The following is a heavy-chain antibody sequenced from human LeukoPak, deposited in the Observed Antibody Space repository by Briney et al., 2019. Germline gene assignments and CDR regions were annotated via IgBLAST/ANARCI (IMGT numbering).Heavy chain of an antibody. J-gene: IGHJ6*04. D-gene: IGHD2-15*01. V-gene: IGHV1-69*05. CDR3: ARSQGYCRGGRCAAYYYYEIYV. Sequence: SVTVSCEASGGTFSSYAISWVRQAPGQGLEWMGGVIPIFGTANYAQKFQGRVTITTDESTRTAYMELSSLRSEDTAVYYCARSQGYCRGGRCAAYYYYEIYVQGKRTTVTVSS. CDR1: GGTFSSYA. CDR2: VIPIFGTA.